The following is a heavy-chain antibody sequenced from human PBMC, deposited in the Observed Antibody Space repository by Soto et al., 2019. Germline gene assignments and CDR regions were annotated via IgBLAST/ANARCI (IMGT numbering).Heavy chain of an antibody. CDR1: GGSISSSTNY. Sequence: SETLSLTCTVSGGSISSSTNYWVWIRQPPGKGLEWIGSISYSGTTYYNPSLESRVTISVDTSKKQFSLRLSSVTAADTAVYYCARRVLNYYCYMDVWGKGTTVTVSS. CDR2: ISYSGTT. V-gene: IGHV4-39*01. D-gene: IGHD3-3*01. CDR3: ARRVLNYYCYMDV. J-gene: IGHJ6*03.